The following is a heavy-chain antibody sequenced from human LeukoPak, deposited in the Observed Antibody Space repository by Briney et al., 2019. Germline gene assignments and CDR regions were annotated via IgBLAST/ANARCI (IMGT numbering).Heavy chain of an antibody. D-gene: IGHD1-26*01. CDR1: GYSISSGCY. J-gene: IGHJ4*02. CDR3: ARTNSGSYRDY. Sequence: PSETLSLTCTVSGYSISSGCYWGWIRQPPGKGLEWIGSIYHSGSTYYNPSLKSRVTISVDTSKNQFSLKLSSVTAADTAVYYCARTNSGSYRDYWGQETLVTVSS. CDR2: IYHSGST. V-gene: IGHV4-38-2*02.